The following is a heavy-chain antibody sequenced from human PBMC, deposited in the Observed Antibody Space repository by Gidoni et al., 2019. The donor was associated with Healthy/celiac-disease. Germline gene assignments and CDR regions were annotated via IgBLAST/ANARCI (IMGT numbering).Heavy chain of an antibody. CDR3: APQPREGYYGLGSPAYFDY. Sequence: QPQLQESGPGLVKPSETLSITCTVSGDSISSSSYYWCWRRQPPGKGLDWIGSIYSSGSTYYNPSLKSRVTISVDTSKNQFSLKLTSVTAADTAVYYCAPQPREGYYGLGSPAYFDYWGQGTLITVSS. D-gene: IGHD3-10*01. V-gene: IGHV4-39*01. CDR1: GDSISSSSYY. CDR2: IYSSGST. J-gene: IGHJ4*02.